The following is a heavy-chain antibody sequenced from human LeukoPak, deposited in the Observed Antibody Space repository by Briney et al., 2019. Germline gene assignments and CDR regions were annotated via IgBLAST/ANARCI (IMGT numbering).Heavy chain of an antibody. J-gene: IGHJ5*02. CDR3: ARELHSTWFDP. V-gene: IGHV3-21*01. D-gene: IGHD6-13*01. CDR1: GFTFSSYN. CDR2: ISTSSSYI. Sequence: GGSLRLSCAASGFTFSSYNMNWVRQAPGKGLEWVSSISTSSSYIYYADSVKGRFTISRDNAKNSLYLQMNSLRAEDTAVYYCARELHSTWFDPWGQGTLVTVSS.